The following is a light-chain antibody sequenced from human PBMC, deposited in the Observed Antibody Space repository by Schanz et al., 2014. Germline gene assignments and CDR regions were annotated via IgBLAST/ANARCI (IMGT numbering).Light chain of an antibody. CDR3: SSYAGSNNFWV. CDR1: SSNIGAGYD. V-gene: IGLV1-40*01. Sequence: QSVLTQPPSVSGAPGQRVTISCTGSSSNIGAGYDVHWYQQLPGTAPKLLIYGNKNRPSGVPDRFSGSKSGNTASLTVSGLQAEDEADYYCSSYAGSNNFWVFGGGTKLTVL. J-gene: IGLJ3*02. CDR2: GNK.